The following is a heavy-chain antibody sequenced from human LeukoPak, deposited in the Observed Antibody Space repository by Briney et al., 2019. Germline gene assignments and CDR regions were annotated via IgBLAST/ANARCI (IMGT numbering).Heavy chain of an antibody. V-gene: IGHV4-38-2*02. CDR3: ARGKSRGSHIDY. D-gene: IGHD1-26*01. CDR1: GYSISSGYY. Sequence: PSETQSLTCTVSGYSISSGYYWGWIRQPPGKGLEWIGSIYHSGSTYYNPSLKSRVTISVDTSKNQFSLKLRSVTAADTAVYYCARGKSRGSHIDYWGQGTLVTASS. J-gene: IGHJ4*02. CDR2: IYHSGST.